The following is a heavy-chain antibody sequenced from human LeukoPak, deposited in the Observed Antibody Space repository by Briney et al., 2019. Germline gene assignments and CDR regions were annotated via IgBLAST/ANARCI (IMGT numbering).Heavy chain of an antibody. V-gene: IGHV4-59*12. D-gene: IGHD2/OR15-2a*01. CDR3: AGERIALTGAPIDY. CDR2: IHNSGRT. CDR1: GASISSYY. J-gene: IGHJ4*02. Sequence: SETLSLTCTVSGASISSYYWSWIRQPPGKGLEWIGFIHNSGRTDYSPSLKGRVTISVDTSKKQFSLNLSSVTAADTAVYYCAGERIALTGAPIDYWGQGTLVTVSS.